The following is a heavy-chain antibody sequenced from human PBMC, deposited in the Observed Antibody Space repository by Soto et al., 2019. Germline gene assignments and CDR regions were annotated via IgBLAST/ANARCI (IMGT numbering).Heavy chain of an antibody. V-gene: IGHV4-4*07. Sequence: QVQLQESGPGLLKPSETLSLTCTVSGASMRNYYWSWIRQPAGKGLEWIGRIFGSGETYYNTSLKSRIILSVDLSKSQFSLELTSVTAADTAVYFCVREGDYSDNNGYPLFEYWGQGTLVTVSP. CDR1: GASMRNYY. J-gene: IGHJ4*02. CDR2: IFGSGET. D-gene: IGHD3-22*01. CDR3: VREGDYSDNNGYPLFEY.